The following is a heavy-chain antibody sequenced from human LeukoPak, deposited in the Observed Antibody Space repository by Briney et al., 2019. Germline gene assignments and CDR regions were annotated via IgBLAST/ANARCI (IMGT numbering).Heavy chain of an antibody. V-gene: IGHV1-46*01. D-gene: IGHD4-23*01. CDR2: INPSDGGA. CDR3: AREDYYGGDYGRVYYYGMDV. CDR1: GYTFTTHY. Sequence: ASVKVSCKASGYTFTTHYIHWVRQAPGQGLEWMGIINPSDGGASYAQKFQGRLTMSRDTSTTTLYMELSSLRSEDTAVYYCAREDYYGGDYGRVYYYGMDVWGQGTTVTVSS. J-gene: IGHJ6*02.